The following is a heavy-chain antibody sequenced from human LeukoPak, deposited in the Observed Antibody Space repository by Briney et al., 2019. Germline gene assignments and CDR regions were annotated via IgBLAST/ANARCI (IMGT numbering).Heavy chain of an antibody. CDR1: GFTFTTYG. D-gene: IGHD6-13*01. CDR2: IWHDGSSE. V-gene: IGHV3-33*01. J-gene: IGHJ4*02. Sequence: GSLRLSCAASGFTFTTYGMHWVRQAPGKGLEWVALIWHDGSSEYYAESVKGRFSISRDTSKNTVYLQMNSLRAEDTAMYHCARDRLSSSQNNDIDYWGQGTLVTVSS. CDR3: ARDRLSSSQNNDIDY.